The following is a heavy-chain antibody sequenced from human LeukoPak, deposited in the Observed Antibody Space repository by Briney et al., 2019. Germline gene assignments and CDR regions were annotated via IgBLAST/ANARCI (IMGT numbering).Heavy chain of an antibody. J-gene: IGHJ3*02. D-gene: IGHD1-7*01. CDR1: RFTFSSYW. Sequence: GGSLRLSCAASRFTFSSYWMSWVRQAPGKGLEWVANIKEDGSEKYYVDSVKGRFTISRDNAKNSLYLQMNSLRAEDTAVYYCARTLNYAFDIWGQGTMVTVSS. V-gene: IGHV3-7*02. CDR2: IKEDGSEK. CDR3: ARTLNYAFDI.